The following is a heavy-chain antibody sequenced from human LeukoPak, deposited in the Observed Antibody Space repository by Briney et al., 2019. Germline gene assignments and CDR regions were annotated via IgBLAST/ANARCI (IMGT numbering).Heavy chain of an antibody. CDR3: ARGPAGYCSGGSCYNIRPFDY. V-gene: IGHV4-59*12. CDR2: IYYSGTT. CDR1: GGSISSYY. J-gene: IGHJ4*02. D-gene: IGHD2-15*01. Sequence: PSETLSLTCTVSGGSISSYYWSWIRQPPGKGLEWIGYIYYSGTTNYNPSLKSRVTISVDTSKNQFSLKLSSVTAADTAVYYCARGPAGYCSGGSCYNIRPFDYWGQGTLVTVSS.